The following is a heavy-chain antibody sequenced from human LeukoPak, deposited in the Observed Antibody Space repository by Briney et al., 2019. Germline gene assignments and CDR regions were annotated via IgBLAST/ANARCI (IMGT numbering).Heavy chain of an antibody. Sequence: SETLSLTCTVSGGSISGGGYYWSWIRQPPGKGLEWIGYIYHSGSTYYNPSLKSRVTISVDRSKNQFSLKLSSVTAADTAVYYCARTGGGRDDFWSGYSDYWGQGTLVTVSS. CDR3: ARTGGGRDDFWSGYSDY. D-gene: IGHD3-3*01. CDR1: GGSISGGGYY. V-gene: IGHV4-30-2*01. J-gene: IGHJ4*02. CDR2: IYHSGST.